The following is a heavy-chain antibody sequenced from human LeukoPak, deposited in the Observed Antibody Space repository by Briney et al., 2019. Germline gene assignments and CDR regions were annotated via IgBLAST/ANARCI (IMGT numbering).Heavy chain of an antibody. CDR1: GFTFSSYT. J-gene: IGHJ4*02. CDR2: ITSSSSYI. CDR3: ARHVVAVGFDY. Sequence: GGSLRLSCAASGFTFSSYTMNWVRQAPGKGLEWVSSITSSSSYIYYADSVKGRFTISRDNAKNSLHLQMNSLRVEDTAVYYCARHVVAVGFDYWGQGTLVTVSS. V-gene: IGHV3-21*01. D-gene: IGHD3-22*01.